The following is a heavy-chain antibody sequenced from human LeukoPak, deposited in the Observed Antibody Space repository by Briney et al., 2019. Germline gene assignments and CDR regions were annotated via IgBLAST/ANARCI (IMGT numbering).Heavy chain of an antibody. V-gene: IGHV3-33*01. D-gene: IGHD3-3*01. Sequence: GRSLSLTCAASGFTFSSYGIHWVRQGQGLGLEGVAVIWYDGSNKYYADSVKGRFTISRDNSKNTLYLQMNSLRAEDTAVYYCARDGPRDFWSNYYTLGYFDYWGQGTLVTVSS. J-gene: IGHJ4*02. CDR2: IWYDGSNK. CDR1: GFTFSSYG. CDR3: ARDGPRDFWSNYYTLGYFDY.